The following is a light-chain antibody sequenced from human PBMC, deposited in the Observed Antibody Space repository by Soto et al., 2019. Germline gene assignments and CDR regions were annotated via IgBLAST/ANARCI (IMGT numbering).Light chain of an antibody. CDR2: GAS. CDR3: QQYTSSLNT. J-gene: IGKJ5*01. CDR1: QIVSSN. Sequence: EIVMTQSPATLSVSPVERATLSCRASQIVSSNLAWYQQKPGQAPRLLIYGASTRATGIPARFSGSGSGTDFTLTISRLEPEDFAVYYCQQYTSSLNTFGQGTRLEIK. V-gene: IGKV3D-15*01.